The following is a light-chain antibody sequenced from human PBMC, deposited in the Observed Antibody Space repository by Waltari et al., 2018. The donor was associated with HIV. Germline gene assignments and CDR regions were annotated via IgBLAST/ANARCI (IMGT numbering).Light chain of an antibody. CDR2: GAS. CDR3: QQYNNWPPHT. J-gene: IGKJ2*01. CDR1: QSVSSK. V-gene: IGKV3D-15*01. Sequence: EIVMTQSPATLSVSPGERATLSCRASQSVSSKLAWYQHKPGQAPRLLIYGASTRATGIPARFSGSGSGTEFTLTISSLQSEDFAVYYCQQYNNWPPHTFGQGTKLEIK.